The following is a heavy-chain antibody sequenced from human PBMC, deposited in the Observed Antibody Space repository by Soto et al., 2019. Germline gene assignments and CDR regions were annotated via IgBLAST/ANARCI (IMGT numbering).Heavy chain of an antibody. V-gene: IGHV1-69*13. D-gene: IGHD5-18*01. CDR2: IIPIFGTA. CDR3: ARVGGSWIQLGPMDV. J-gene: IGHJ6*02. Sequence: GASVKVSCKASGGTFSSYAISWVRQAPGQGLEWMGGIIPIFGTANYAQKFQGRVTITADESTSTAYMELRSLRSDDTAVYYCARVGGSWIQLGPMDVWGQGTTVTVSS. CDR1: GGTFSSYA.